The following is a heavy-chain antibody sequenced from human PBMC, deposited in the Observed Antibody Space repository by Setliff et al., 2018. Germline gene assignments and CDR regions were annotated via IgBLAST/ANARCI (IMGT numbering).Heavy chain of an antibody. Sequence: SETLSLTCNVSGVSISSYYWSWIRQPPGKGLESIGYIQESGSTNYNPSLMSRVSISVDTSKNQFSLKLRSVTAADTAVYYCARLSWNGLRYYGLDVWGQGTTVTVSS. V-gene: IGHV4-59*01. CDR3: ARLSWNGLRYYGLDV. D-gene: IGHD3-3*01. CDR2: IQESGST. CDR1: GVSISSYY. J-gene: IGHJ6*02.